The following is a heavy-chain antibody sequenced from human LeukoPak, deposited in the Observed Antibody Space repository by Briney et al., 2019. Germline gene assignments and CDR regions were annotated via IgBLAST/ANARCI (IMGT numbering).Heavy chain of an antibody. J-gene: IGHJ4*02. CDR2: IKQDGSEK. D-gene: IGHD4-17*01. CDR1: GFTFSSYW. CDR3: ARENDYGDYGCDY. V-gene: IGHV3-7*01. Sequence: GGSLRLSRAASGFTFSSYWMSWVRQAPGKGLEWVANIKQDGSEKYYVDSVKGRFTISRDNAKNSLYLQMDSLRAEDTAVYYCARENDYGDYGCDYWGQGTLVTVSS.